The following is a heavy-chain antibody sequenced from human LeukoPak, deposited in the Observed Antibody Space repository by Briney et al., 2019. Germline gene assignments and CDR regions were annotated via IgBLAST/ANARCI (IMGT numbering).Heavy chain of an antibody. V-gene: IGHV1-8*01. CDR1: GYTFTDYD. J-gene: IGHJ5*02. D-gene: IGHD3-3*01. CDR2: MNPNSGVT. CDR3: ARTLLRITIFGVVIVSWFDP. Sequence: ASVKVSCKASGYTFTDYDINWVRQATGQGLGWMGWMNPNSGVTGYAQKFQGRVSMTRDTSVSTAYMELRSLRSDDTAVYYCARTLLRITIFGVVIVSWFDPWGQGTLVTVSS.